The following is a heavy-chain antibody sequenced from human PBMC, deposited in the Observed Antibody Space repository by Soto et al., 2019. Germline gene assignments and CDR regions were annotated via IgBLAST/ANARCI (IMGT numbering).Heavy chain of an antibody. V-gene: IGHV3-30-3*01. J-gene: IGHJ6*02. Sequence: PGGSLRLSCAASGFTFSSYAMHWVRQAPGKGLEWVAVISYDGSNKYYADSVKGRFTISRDNSKNTLYLQMNSLRAEDTAVYYCARDRRGYSYGSAYYGMDVWGQGTTVTVSS. CDR3: ARDRRGYSYGSAYYGMDV. CDR1: GFTFSSYA. D-gene: IGHD5-18*01. CDR2: ISYDGSNK.